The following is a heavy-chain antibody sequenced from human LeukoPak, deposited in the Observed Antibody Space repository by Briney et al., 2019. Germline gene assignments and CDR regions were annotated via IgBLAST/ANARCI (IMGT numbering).Heavy chain of an antibody. V-gene: IGHV1-18*01. CDR2: ISAYNGNT. CDR3: ARDFGSSIAARRFDP. J-gene: IGHJ5*02. Sequence: GASVKVSCKASGYTFTSYGISWVRQAPGQGLEWKGWISAYNGNTNYAQKLQGRVTMTTDTSTSTAYMELRSLRSDDTAVYYCARDFGSSIAARRFDPWGQGTLVTVSS. CDR1: GYTFTSYG. D-gene: IGHD6-6*01.